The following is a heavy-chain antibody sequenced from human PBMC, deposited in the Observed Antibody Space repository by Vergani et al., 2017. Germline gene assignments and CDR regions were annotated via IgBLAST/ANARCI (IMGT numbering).Heavy chain of an antibody. CDR1: GYTFINYN. CDR3: ARDWARVATAGD. V-gene: IGHV1-8*01. J-gene: IGHJ4*02. Sequence: QVQLVQSGAEVKKPGASVKVSCKTSGYTFINYNINWVRQATGQGLEWMGWMNPNSGNTGYAQKFQGRVTMTRNTSISTAYMELSSLRSEDTAVYYCARDWARVATAGDWGQGSLVTVSS. D-gene: IGHD5-12*01. CDR2: MNPNSGNT.